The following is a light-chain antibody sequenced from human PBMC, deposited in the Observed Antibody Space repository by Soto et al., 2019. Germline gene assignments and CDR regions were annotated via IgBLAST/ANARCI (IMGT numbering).Light chain of an antibody. J-gene: IGLJ1*01. CDR1: SSDVGSYNL. V-gene: IGLV2-14*02. Sequence: QSALTQPASVSGSPGQSITISCTGTSSDVGSYNLVSWYQHHPGKAPKFVIYEDNKRPSGISDRFSGSKSGNTASLTISGLQPEDEADYYCSSFRSGSTLFGTGTKVTVL. CDR2: EDN. CDR3: SSFRSGSTL.